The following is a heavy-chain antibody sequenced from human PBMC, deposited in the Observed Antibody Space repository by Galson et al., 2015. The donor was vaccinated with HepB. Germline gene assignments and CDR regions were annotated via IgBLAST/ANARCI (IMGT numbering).Heavy chain of an antibody. CDR2: ISSSGRYT. CDR1: GFTFSDYY. Sequence: SLRLSCAASGFTFSDYYMSWIRQGPGKGLEWVSYISSSGRYTDYADSVKDRFTISRDNAKNSLYLQMNSLRAEDTAVYYCARAVVGSTFFDYWGQGALVTVSS. V-gene: IGHV3-11*06. CDR3: ARAVVGSTFFDY. D-gene: IGHD1-26*01. J-gene: IGHJ4*02.